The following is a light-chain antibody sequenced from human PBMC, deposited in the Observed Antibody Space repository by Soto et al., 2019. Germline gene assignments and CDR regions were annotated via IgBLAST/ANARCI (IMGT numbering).Light chain of an antibody. Sequence: EIVMPHSPPTLSLSPVERATLSCSAIQSVTTDLAFYQQRPGQAPRLLIYGASTRATGIPARFSGSGSGTAFTLTISSLQSEDFAVYYCQQYNNGPTFGQGTKVDIK. CDR2: GAS. J-gene: IGKJ1*01. CDR1: QSVTTD. V-gene: IGKV3-15*01. CDR3: QQYNNGPT.